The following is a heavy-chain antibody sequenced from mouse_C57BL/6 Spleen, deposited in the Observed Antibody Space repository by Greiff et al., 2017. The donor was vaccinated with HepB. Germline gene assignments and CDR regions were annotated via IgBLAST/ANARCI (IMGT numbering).Heavy chain of an antibody. CDR1: GYTFTSYW. CDR2: IDPSDSYT. V-gene: IGHV1-50*01. J-gene: IGHJ2*01. Sequence: QVQLQQSGAELVKPGASVKLSCKASGYTFTSYWMQWVKQRPGQGLEWIGEIDPSDSYTNYNQKFKGKATLTVDTSSSTAYMQLSSLTSEDSAVYYCARGGTGALDYWGQGTTLTVSS. D-gene: IGHD3-3*01. CDR3: ARGGTGALDY.